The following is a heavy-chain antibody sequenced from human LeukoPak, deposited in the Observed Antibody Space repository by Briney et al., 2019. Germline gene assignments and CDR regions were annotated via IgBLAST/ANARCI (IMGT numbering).Heavy chain of an antibody. CDR2: ISAYNGNT. CDR3: ARVLFDRYYYDSSGYFAEGY. J-gene: IGHJ4*02. V-gene: IGHV1-18*01. D-gene: IGHD3-22*01. Sequence: ASVKVSCKASGYTFSNYGISWVRQAPGQGLEWMGWISAYNGNTNYAQKLQGRVTMTTDTSTSTAYMELRSLRSDDTAVYYCARVLFDRYYYDSSGYFAEGYWGQGTLVTVSS. CDR1: GYTFSNYG.